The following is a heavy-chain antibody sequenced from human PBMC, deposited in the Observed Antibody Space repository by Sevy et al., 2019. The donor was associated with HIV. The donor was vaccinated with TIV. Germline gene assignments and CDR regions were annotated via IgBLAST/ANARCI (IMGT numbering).Heavy chain of an antibody. V-gene: IGHV3-33*01. J-gene: IGHJ4*02. CDR1: GLTPSTYG. Sequence: GGSLRLSCAASGLTPSTYGIHWVRQAPGKGLEWVAVIGYDGNNKFYADSVKGRFTISRDDSKNTVFLQMDSLRAEDTAVYYCARDPRICGDYHMAYFDYWGQGTLVTVSS. D-gene: IGHD4-17*01. CDR2: IGYDGNNK. CDR3: ARDPRICGDYHMAYFDY.